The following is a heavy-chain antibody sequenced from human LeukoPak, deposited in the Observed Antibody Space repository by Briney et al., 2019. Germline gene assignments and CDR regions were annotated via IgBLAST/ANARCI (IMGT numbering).Heavy chain of an antibody. CDR2: IYWNDDK. D-gene: IGHD5-24*01. J-gene: IGHJ5*02. V-gene: IGHV2-5*01. CDR1: WFSLITPGGG. CDR3: SHRPREGNWFDP. Sequence: SGPTLVKPTQPLTLSCTFSWFSLITPGGGVGWIRQPPGKALEWLALIYWNDDKRYSPSLKSRLTITNDTSKNQVVLTMTNMDPVDTATYYCSHRPREGNWFDPWGQGTLVSVSS.